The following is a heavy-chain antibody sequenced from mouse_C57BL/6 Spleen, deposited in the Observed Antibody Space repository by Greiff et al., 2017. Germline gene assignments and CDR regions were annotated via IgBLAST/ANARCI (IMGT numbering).Heavy chain of an antibody. CDR2: INPGSGGT. Sequence: QVQLQESGAELVRPGTSVKVSCKASGYAFTHYLLEWVKQRPGQGLEWIGVINPGSGGTNYNEKFKGKATLTADKSSSTAYMQLSSLTSEDSAVYFCARSSYDYDDYWGQGPTLTVSS. D-gene: IGHD2-4*01. J-gene: IGHJ2*01. V-gene: IGHV1-54*01. CDR1: GYAFTHYL. CDR3: ARSSYDYDDY.